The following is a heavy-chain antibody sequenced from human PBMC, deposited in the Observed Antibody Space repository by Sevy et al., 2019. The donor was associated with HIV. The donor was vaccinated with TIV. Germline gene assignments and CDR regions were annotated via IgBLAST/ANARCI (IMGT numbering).Heavy chain of an antibody. CDR3: AKDQERDYYDSSGYLSH. V-gene: IGHV3-23*01. J-gene: IGHJ4*02. CDR2: ISGSGGST. Sequence: GGSLRLSCAASGFTFSSYAMSWVRQAPGKGLEWVSAISGSGGSTYYADSVKGRFTISRDNSKNTLYLQMNSLRAEDRAVYYCAKDQERDYYDSSGYLSHWGQGTLVTVSS. CDR1: GFTFSSYA. D-gene: IGHD3-22*01.